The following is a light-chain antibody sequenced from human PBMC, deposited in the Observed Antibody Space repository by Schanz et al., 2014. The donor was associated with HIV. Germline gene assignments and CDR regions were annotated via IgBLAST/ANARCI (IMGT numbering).Light chain of an antibody. Sequence: EIVLTQSPGSLSLSPGGRATLSCGASQRLSSSYLAWYQQKRDQPPRLVIYATSTRAAGIPGRFSGTGSGTDFTLTISRLGPEDFAVYYCQPYGDSRGTFGGGTKVHI. CDR3: QPYGDSRGT. CDR1: QRLSSSY. CDR2: ATS. J-gene: IGKJ4*02. V-gene: IGKV3-20*01.